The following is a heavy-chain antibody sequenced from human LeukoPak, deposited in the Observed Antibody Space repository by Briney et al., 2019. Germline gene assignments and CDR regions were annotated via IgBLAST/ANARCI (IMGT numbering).Heavy chain of an antibody. CDR1: GGSFSGYY. Sequence: PSETLSLTCAVYGGSFSGYYWSWIRQPPGKGLEWIGEINHSGSTNYNPSLKSRVTISVDTSKNQFSLKLSSVTAADTAVYYCARGLGYYYGSGSSSFDYWGQGTLVTVSS. J-gene: IGHJ4*02. V-gene: IGHV4-34*01. D-gene: IGHD3-10*01. CDR2: INHSGST. CDR3: ARGLGYYYGSGSSSFDY.